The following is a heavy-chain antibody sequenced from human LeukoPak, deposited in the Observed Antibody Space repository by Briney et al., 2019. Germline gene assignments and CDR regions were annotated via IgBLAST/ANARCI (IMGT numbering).Heavy chain of an antibody. J-gene: IGHJ4*02. CDR2: ISYDGSNK. CDR3: ARDSLSGFGDYEDY. D-gene: IGHD4-17*01. V-gene: IGHV3-30*15. Sequence: VISYDGSNKYYADSVKGRFTISRDNSKNTLYLQMGSLRAEDMAVYYCARDSLSGFGDYEDYWGQETLVTVSS.